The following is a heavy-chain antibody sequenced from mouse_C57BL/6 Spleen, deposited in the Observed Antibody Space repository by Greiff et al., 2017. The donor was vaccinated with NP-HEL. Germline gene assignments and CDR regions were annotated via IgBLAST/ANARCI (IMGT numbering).Heavy chain of an antibody. CDR1: GYTFTDHT. D-gene: IGHD1-1*01. CDR2: IYPRDGST. J-gene: IGHJ4*01. CDR3: ARRYYYGSSFSMDY. V-gene: IGHV1-78*01. Sequence: VQLQQSAAELVKPGASVKISCKVSGYTFTDHTIHWLKQRPEQGLEWIGYIYPRDGSTKYNEKFKGKATLTADNSSSTAYMQRNSLTSEDSAVYFCARRYYYGSSFSMDYWGQGTSVTVAS.